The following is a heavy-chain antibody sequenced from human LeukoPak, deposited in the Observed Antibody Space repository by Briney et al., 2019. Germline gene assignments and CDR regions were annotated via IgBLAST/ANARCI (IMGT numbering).Heavy chain of an antibody. CDR1: GYTFTGYY. CDR3: ARVSAAYSSSSGSGY. Sequence: RASVKVSCKASGYTFTGYYMHWVRQAPGQGLEWMGWINPNSGGTNYAQKFQGRVTMTRDTSISTAYMELSRLSSDDTAVYYCARVSAAYSSSSGSGYWGQGTLVTVSS. V-gene: IGHV1-2*02. D-gene: IGHD6-6*01. CDR2: INPNSGGT. J-gene: IGHJ4*02.